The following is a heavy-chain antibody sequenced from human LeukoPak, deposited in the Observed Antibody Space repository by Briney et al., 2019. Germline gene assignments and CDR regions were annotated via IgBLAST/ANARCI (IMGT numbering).Heavy chain of an antibody. J-gene: IGHJ4*02. V-gene: IGHV4-59*01. CDR1: GGSISSYY. Sequence: PSETLSLTCTVSGGSISSYYWSWIRQPPGKGLEWSGDIYYSGSTNYNPSLKSLVTISVDTSKNQFSLKLSSMTAADTAVYYCARGSGYYFDYWGQGTLVTVSS. CDR3: ARGSGYYFDY. CDR2: IYYSGST. D-gene: IGHD3-10*01.